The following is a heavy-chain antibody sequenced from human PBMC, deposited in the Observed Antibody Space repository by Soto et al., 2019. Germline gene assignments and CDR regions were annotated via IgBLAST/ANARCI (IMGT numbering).Heavy chain of an antibody. Sequence: QVQLVQSGAEVKKPGASVKFSCKASGYTFTSYDINWVRQATVQELEWMGWMNPNSGNTGYAQKFQGRVTMTRNTSISTAYMELSSLRTADTVGYSFARSTYDWWRGYYWSSNWFDPWGQGTLVTVS. V-gene: IGHV1-8*01. CDR3: ARSTYDWWRGYYWSSNWFDP. D-gene: IGHD3-3*01. CDR1: GYTFTSYD. J-gene: IGHJ5*02. CDR2: MNPNSGNT.